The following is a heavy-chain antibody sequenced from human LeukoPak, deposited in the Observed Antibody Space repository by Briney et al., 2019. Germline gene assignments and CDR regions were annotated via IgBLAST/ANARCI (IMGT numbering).Heavy chain of an antibody. Sequence: GGSLRLSCAASGFTVSDNFMSWVRQAPGKGLEWVSAISGSGGSTYYADSVKGRFTISRDNSKNTLYLQMNSLRAEDTAVYYCAKAVAGSLGYWGQGTLVTVSS. D-gene: IGHD6-19*01. CDR1: GFTVSDNF. J-gene: IGHJ4*02. V-gene: IGHV3-23*01. CDR2: ISGSGGST. CDR3: AKAVAGSLGY.